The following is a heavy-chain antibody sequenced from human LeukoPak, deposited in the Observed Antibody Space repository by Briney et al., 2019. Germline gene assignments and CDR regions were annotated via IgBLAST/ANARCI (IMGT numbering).Heavy chain of an antibody. CDR3: ARRSSTHYYYYYMDV. V-gene: IGHV5-51*01. D-gene: IGHD2-2*01. Sequence: GESLKISCKGSGYSFTSYWIGWVRQMPGKGLEWMGIIYPGDSDTRYSPSFQGQVTISADKSISTAYLQWSSLKASDTAMYYCARRSSTHYYYYYMDVWGKGTTVTVSS. CDR2: IYPGDSDT. J-gene: IGHJ6*03. CDR1: GYSFTSYW.